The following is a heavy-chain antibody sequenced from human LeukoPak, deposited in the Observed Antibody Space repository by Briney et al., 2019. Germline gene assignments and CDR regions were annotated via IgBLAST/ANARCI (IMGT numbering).Heavy chain of an antibody. CDR1: GYSFTSYW. Sequence: GESLKISCKGSGYSFTSYWIAWVRQVPGKGLEWMGIIYPGDSDTRYSPSFQGHVTISADKSISTAYLQWSSLKASDTAMYYCARIRYDSSGYLPSYFDYWGQGTLVTVSS. CDR2: IYPGDSDT. J-gene: IGHJ4*02. V-gene: IGHV5-51*01. D-gene: IGHD3-22*01. CDR3: ARIRYDSSGYLPSYFDY.